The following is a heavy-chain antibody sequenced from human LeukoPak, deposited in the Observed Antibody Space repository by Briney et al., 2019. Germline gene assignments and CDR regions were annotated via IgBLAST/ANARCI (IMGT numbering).Heavy chain of an antibody. CDR3: ARDGGGYCYGYIGL. CDR1: RFSLSDFY. CDR2: ISSSGSTI. V-gene: IGHV3-11*01. D-gene: IGHD5-18*01. Sequence: RGSLRHSRAPSRFSLSDFYMSCIPEALGEGLEWGSYISSSGSTIDYADSVKGRFTISRDNAKNSLYLQMNSLRAEDTALYYCARDGGGYCYGYIGLWGRGTRVTVSS. J-gene: IGHJ2*01.